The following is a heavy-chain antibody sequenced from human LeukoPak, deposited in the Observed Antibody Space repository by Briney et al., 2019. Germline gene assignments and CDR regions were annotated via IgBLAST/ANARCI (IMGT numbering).Heavy chain of an antibody. J-gene: IGHJ4*02. V-gene: IGHV5-51*01. CDR2: IYPGDSDT. CDR1: GYSFTSHW. Sequence: GESLKISCKGSGYSFTSHWIGWVRQMPGKGLEWMGIIYPGDSDTRYSPSFQGQGTISADRSISTAYLQWSSLKASDTAIYDCAREHTTTSTPLYFDYWGQGPLVTVSS. CDR3: AREHTTTSTPLYFDY. D-gene: IGHD1-14*01.